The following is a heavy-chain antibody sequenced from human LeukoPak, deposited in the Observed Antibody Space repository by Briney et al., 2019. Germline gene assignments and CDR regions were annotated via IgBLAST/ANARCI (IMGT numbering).Heavy chain of an antibody. V-gene: IGHV4-4*02. CDR3: ARGYSDNWYIY. CDR2: VNLQGST. J-gene: IGHJ4*02. Sequence: TSETLSLTCGVSGGSITQTNYWTWVRQPPGKGLEWIGEVNLQGSTNYNPSLMGRVAISVDKSENHVSLQLTSVTAADTAVYYCARGYSDNWYIYWGQGTLVTVSS. D-gene: IGHD6-13*01. CDR1: GGSITQTNY.